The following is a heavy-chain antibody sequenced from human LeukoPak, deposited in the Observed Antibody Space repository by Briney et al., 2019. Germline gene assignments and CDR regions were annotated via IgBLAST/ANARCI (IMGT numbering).Heavy chain of an antibody. CDR1: GYTFTGYY. CDR3: ARAPDYYDSSRDVDY. D-gene: IGHD3-22*01. J-gene: IGHJ4*02. CDR2: ISAYNGNT. Sequence: APVKVSCKASGYTFTGYYMHWVRQAPGQGLEWMGWISAYNGNTNYAQKLQGRVTMTTDTSTSTAYMELRSLRSDDTAVYYCARAPDYYDSSRDVDYWGQGTLVTVSS. V-gene: IGHV1-18*04.